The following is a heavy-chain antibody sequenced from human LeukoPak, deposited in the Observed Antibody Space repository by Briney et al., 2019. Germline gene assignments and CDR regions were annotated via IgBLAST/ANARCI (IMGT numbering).Heavy chain of an antibody. Sequence: GGSLRLSCAASGFSFSSYAMSWLRQAPGKGLEWVSAISVGGGSTYYADSIKGRFTISRDNSNNTLYLQMNSLRAEDTAVYYCAKISLAAVGGSGFDDWGQGTLVTVSS. CDR1: GFSFSSYA. CDR2: ISVGGGST. CDR3: AKISLAAVGGSGFDD. J-gene: IGHJ4*02. V-gene: IGHV3-23*01. D-gene: IGHD1-26*01.